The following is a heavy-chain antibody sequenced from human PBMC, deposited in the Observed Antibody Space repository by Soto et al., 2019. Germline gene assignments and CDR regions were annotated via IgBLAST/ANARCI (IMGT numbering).Heavy chain of an antibody. CDR3: ARIPFPYGSGSYSPC. D-gene: IGHD3-10*01. J-gene: IGHJ4*02. CDR1: GFTFDDYG. Sequence: GGSLRLSCAASGFTFDDYGMSWVRQAPGKGLEWVSGINWNGGSTGYADSVKGRFTISRDNAKNSLYLQMNSLRAEDTALYYCARIPFPYGSGSYSPCWGQGNLVTVSS. CDR2: INWNGGST. V-gene: IGHV3-20*04.